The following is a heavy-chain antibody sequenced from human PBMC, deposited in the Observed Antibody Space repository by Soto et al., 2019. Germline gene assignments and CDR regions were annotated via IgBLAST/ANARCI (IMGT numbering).Heavy chain of an antibody. CDR1: GGSVSSGSYY. J-gene: IGHJ4*02. V-gene: IGHV4-61*01. D-gene: IGHD6-19*01. CDR2: IYYSGST. Sequence: QVQLQESGPGLVKPSETLSLTCTVSGGSVSSGSYYWSWIRQPPGKGLEWIGYIYYSGSTNYNPSLKSRVTISVATSKNQFSLKLSSVTAADTAVYYCARVGSSGWYGSLDYWGQGTLVTVSS. CDR3: ARVGSSGWYGSLDY.